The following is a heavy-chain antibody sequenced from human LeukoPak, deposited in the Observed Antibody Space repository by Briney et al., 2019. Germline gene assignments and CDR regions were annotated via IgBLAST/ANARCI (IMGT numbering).Heavy chain of an antibody. V-gene: IGHV4-38-2*02. CDR2: IYHSGST. J-gene: IGHJ3*02. Sequence: PSETLSLTCTVSGYSISSGYYWGWIRQPPGKGLEWIGSIYHSGSTYYNPSLKSRVTISVATSKNQFSLKLSSVTAADTAVYYCARSGNLDAFDIWGQGTMVTVSS. CDR1: GYSISSGYY. CDR3: ARSGNLDAFDI. D-gene: IGHD4-23*01.